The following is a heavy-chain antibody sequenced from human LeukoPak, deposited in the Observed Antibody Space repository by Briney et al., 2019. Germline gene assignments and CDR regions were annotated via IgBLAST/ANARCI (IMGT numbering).Heavy chain of an antibody. J-gene: IGHJ4*02. CDR2: ISKSGSTL. CDR1: GFTFSSCE. Sequence: GGSLRLSCAASGFTFSSCEMNWVRQAPGKGLEWVSYISKSGSTLYYADSVKGRFTISRDNAKKSLYLQMDSLRAEDTAVYYCVGDGYTQDPDHWGQGTLVTVSS. V-gene: IGHV3-48*03. CDR3: VGDGYTQDPDH. D-gene: IGHD5-24*01.